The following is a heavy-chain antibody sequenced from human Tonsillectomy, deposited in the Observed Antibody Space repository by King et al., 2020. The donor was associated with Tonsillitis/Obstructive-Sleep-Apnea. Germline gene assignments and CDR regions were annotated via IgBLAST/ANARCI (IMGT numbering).Heavy chain of an antibody. CDR3: ARVALDAFYI. CDR1: GGSISSYY. CDR2: IYYTGST. D-gene: IGHD5-12*01. J-gene: IGHJ3*02. Sequence: QLQESGPGLVKPSETLSLTCTVSGGSISSYYWSCIRQPPGKGLECIGYIYYTGSTNYNPSHKSRVTISVDASKNQFSLKLSSVTAADTAIYYCARVALDAFYIWGQGTMVTVSS. V-gene: IGHV4-59*01.